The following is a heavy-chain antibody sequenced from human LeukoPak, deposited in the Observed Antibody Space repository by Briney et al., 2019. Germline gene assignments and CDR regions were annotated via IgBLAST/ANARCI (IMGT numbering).Heavy chain of an antibody. V-gene: IGHV3-23*01. J-gene: IGHJ4*02. CDR3: ARLHDRRHSFDY. D-gene: IGHD3-22*01. Sequence: GASLRLSCAASGFTFSSYAMSWVRQAPGKGLEWVSAISGSGGSTYYADSVKGRFTISRDNSKNTLYLQMNSLRAEDTVVYYCARLHDRRHSFDYWGQGTLVTVSS. CDR2: ISGSGGST. CDR1: GFTFSSYA.